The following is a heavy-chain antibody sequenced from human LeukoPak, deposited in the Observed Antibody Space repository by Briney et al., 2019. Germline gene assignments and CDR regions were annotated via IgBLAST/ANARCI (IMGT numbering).Heavy chain of an antibody. V-gene: IGHV3-23*01. CDR1: GFTFSSYG. CDR2: ISGSGGST. J-gene: IGHJ3*02. Sequence: PGGSLRLSCAASGFTFSSYGMSWVRQAPGKGLEWVSAISGSGGSTYYADSVKGRFTISRDNSKNTLYLQMNSLRAEDTAVYYCAKSMVRGVMVHDAFDIWGQGTMVTVSS. CDR3: AKSMVRGVMVHDAFDI. D-gene: IGHD3-10*01.